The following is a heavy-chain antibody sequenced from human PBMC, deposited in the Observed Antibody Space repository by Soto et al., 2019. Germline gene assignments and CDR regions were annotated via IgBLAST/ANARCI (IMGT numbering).Heavy chain of an antibody. CDR2: ISAYNGNT. D-gene: IGHD4-17*01. V-gene: IGHV1-18*01. CDR3: ARDDGDYGYYGMDV. J-gene: IGHJ6*02. Sequence: ASVKVSCKASGYTLTSYGISWVRQAPGQGLEWMGWISAYNGNTNYAQKLQGRVTMTTDTSTSTAYMELRSLRSDDTAMYYCARDDGDYGYYGMDVWGRGTTVTVSS. CDR1: GYTLTSYG.